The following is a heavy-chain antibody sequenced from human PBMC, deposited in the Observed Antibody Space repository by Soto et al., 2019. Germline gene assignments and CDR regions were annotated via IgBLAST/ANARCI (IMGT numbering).Heavy chain of an antibody. D-gene: IGHD3-10*01. CDR1: GGSISSDY. Sequence: SETLSLTCTVSGGSISSDYWSWIRQPPGKGLEWIGYIYYSGSTNYNPSLKSRVTISVDTSKNQFSLKLSSVTAADTAVYYCARGLWFGELPWYYFDYWGQGTLVTVSS. CDR3: ARGLWFGELPWYYFDY. CDR2: IYYSGST. V-gene: IGHV4-59*01. J-gene: IGHJ4*02.